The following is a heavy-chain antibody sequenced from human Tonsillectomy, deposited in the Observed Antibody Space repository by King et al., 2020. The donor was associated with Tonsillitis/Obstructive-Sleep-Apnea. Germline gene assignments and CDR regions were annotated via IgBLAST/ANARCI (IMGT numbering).Heavy chain of an antibody. CDR2: INPILGIA. V-gene: IGHV1-69*10. Sequence: HVQLVESGAEVKKPGSSVKVSCKASGGTFTSYAIIWVRQAPGQGLEWMGGINPILGIANYAQKFQGRVTITADTSTSTAYMELSSLRSEDTAVYYCARVPLDYYDVSRPRVVVTIQPDVWGQGTTVTVSS. D-gene: IGHD3-22*01. J-gene: IGHJ6*02. CDR1: GGTFTSYA. CDR3: ARVPLDYYDVSRPRVVVTIQPDV.